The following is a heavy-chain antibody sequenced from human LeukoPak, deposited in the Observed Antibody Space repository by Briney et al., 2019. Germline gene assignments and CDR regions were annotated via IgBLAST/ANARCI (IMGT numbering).Heavy chain of an antibody. V-gene: IGHV3-74*01. CDR1: GFTFSSYV. CDR3: ARDWVYKIDY. Sequence: PGGSLRLSCETAGFTFSSYVMHWVRRTPGKGLVWVSRISHDGIISYADSVKGRFTISRDNAKNTLILQMNSLRVEDTAVYYCARDWVYKIDYWGRGTLVTVSS. J-gene: IGHJ4*02. CDR2: ISHDGII. D-gene: IGHD5-24*01.